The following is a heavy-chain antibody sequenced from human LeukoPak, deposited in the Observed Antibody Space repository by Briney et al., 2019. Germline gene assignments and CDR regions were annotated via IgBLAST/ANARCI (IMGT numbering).Heavy chain of an antibody. D-gene: IGHD6-13*01. Sequence: GGSLRLSCAASGFTFSSFWMHWVRQDPGKGLVWVSRISPDGMTTAHADSVKGRFTVSRDNAKNTLYLQMNSLRAEDTAVYYCARTRTLPVAGGFDAWGQGTLVTVSS. CDR1: GFTFSSFW. CDR2: ISPDGMTT. V-gene: IGHV3-74*01. J-gene: IGHJ5*02. CDR3: ARTRTLPVAGGFDA.